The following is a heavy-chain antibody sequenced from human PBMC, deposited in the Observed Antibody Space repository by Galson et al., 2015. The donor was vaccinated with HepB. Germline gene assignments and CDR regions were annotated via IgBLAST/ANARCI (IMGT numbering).Heavy chain of an antibody. J-gene: IGHJ2*01. D-gene: IGHD3-16*02. CDR3: TTSRYYDYIWGSYREHLTNWYFDL. Sequence: SLRLSCAASGFTFSGSAMHWVRQASGKGLEWVGRIRSKANSYATAYAASVKGRFTISRDDSKNTAYLQMNSLKTEDTAVYYCTTSRYYDYIWGSYREHLTNWYFDLWGRGTLVTVSS. CDR2: IRSKANSYAT. CDR1: GFTFSGSA. V-gene: IGHV3-73*01.